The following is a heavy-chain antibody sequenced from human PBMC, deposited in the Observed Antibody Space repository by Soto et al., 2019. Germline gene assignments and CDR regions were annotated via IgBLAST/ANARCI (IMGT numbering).Heavy chain of an antibody. CDR1: GGSISSGGYY. CDR2: IYYSGST. D-gene: IGHD3-10*01. J-gene: IGHJ5*02. V-gene: IGHV4-31*03. CDR3: ARAMRGSGSWNWFDP. Sequence: QVQLQESGPGLVKPSQTLSLTCTVSGGSISSGGYYWSWIRQHPGKGLEWFGYIYYSGSTYYNPSLKSRVTISVDTSKNQFSLKLSSVTAADTAVYYCARAMRGSGSWNWFDPWGQGTLVTVSS.